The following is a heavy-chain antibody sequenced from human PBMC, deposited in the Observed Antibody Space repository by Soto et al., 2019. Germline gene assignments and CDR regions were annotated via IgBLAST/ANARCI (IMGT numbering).Heavy chain of an antibody. J-gene: IGHJ5*02. CDR1: GDSVSTDRYF. CDR3: ARIVVGATVDL. V-gene: IGHV4-61*01. CDR2: ISYTGDT. Sequence: PSETLSLTCSVPGDSVSTDRYFWTWIRQPPGKGLEWIAYISYTGDTNYNPSLKSRVTISIDTSRNQFSLTLTSVTAADTAVYFCARIVVGATVDLWGQGSLVTVSS. D-gene: IGHD1-26*01.